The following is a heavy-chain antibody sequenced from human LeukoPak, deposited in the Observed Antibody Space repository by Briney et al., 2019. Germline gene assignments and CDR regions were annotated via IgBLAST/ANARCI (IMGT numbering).Heavy chain of an antibody. CDR2: INPNSGGT. V-gene: IGHV1-2*06. CDR3: ARDQGSLTRSWYTGY. Sequence: GASVKVSCKASGYTFTGCYMHWVRQAPGQGLEWMGRINPNSGGTNFAQKFQGRVTMTRDTSITTAYMELSSLRPDDTAVYFCARDQGSLTRSWYTGYWGQGTQVTVSS. J-gene: IGHJ4*02. CDR1: GYTFTGCY. D-gene: IGHD6-13*01.